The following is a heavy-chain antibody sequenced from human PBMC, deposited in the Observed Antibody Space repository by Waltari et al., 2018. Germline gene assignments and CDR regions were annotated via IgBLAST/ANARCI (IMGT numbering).Heavy chain of an antibody. CDR3: ASMVVVAATPFDY. CDR2: ISYDGSNK. V-gene: IGHV3-30-3*01. Sequence: QVQLVESGGGVVQPGRSLRLSCAASGFTFSSYAMHWVRQAPGKGLEWVAVISYDGSNKYYADSMKGRFTISRDNSKNTLYLQMNSLRAEDTAVYYCASMVVVAATPFDYWGQGTLVTVSS. J-gene: IGHJ4*02. D-gene: IGHD2-15*01. CDR1: GFTFSSYA.